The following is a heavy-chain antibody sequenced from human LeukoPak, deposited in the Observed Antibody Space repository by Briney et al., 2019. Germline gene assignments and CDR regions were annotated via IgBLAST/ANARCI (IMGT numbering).Heavy chain of an antibody. D-gene: IGHD1-26*01. CDR3: ARHPGVGDPTYFDY. CDR1: GGSFSGYY. Sequence: SETLSLTCAVYGGSFSGYYWSWIRQPPGKGLEWIGSIYYSGSTYYNPSLKSRVTISVDTSKNQFSLKLSSVTAADTAVYYCARHPGVGDPTYFDYWGQGTLVTVSS. CDR2: IYYSGST. V-gene: IGHV4-34*01. J-gene: IGHJ4*02.